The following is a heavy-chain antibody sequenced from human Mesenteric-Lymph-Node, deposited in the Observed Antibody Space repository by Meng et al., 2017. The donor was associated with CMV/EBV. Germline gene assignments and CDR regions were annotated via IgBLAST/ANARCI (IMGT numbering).Heavy chain of an antibody. Sequence: ASVKVSCKASGYTFTGYYMHWLRQAPGQGLEWMGWVSTIDGGPKFAPKFQGRVTMTWDTSIGTAYMELSRLRSDDTAVYYCARDLISDTPMILDYWGQGTLVTVSS. V-gene: IGHV1-2*02. J-gene: IGHJ4*02. CDR2: VSTIDGGP. CDR3: ARDLISDTPMILDY. D-gene: IGHD5-18*01. CDR1: GYTFTGYY.